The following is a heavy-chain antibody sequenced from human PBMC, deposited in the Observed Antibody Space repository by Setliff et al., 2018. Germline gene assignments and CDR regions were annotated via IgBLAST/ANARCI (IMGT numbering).Heavy chain of an antibody. CDR2: INHSGST. J-gene: IGHJ4*02. Sequence: SETLSLTCAAHGGSFSDYYWTWIRQPPGKGLEWIGEINHSGSTKYSPSLESRVTTSVDPSKNQFSLKVTSVTAADTAVYYCARGRNVAARLLDSWGRGTLVTVSS. CDR3: ARGRNVAARLLDS. D-gene: IGHD6-6*01. CDR1: GGSFSDYY. V-gene: IGHV4-34*01.